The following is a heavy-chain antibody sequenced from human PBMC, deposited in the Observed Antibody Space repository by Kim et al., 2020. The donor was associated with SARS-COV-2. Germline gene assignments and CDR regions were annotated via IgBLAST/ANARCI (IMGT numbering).Heavy chain of an antibody. V-gene: IGHV4-39*02. J-gene: IGHJ4*02. Sequence: SETLSLTCTVSGGSISSSSYYWGWIRQPPGKGLEWIGTIYYSGSTYYNPSLKSRVTISVDTSKSQFSLKLSSVTAAETAVYYCARERAGSSWYPPDYWGQGTLVTVSS. CDR1: GGSISSSSYY. CDR2: IYYSGST. D-gene: IGHD6-13*01. CDR3: ARERAGSSWYPPDY.